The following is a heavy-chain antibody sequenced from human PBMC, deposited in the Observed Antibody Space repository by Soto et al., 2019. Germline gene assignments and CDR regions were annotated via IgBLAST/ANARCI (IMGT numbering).Heavy chain of an antibody. CDR1: GYTFTGYY. J-gene: IGHJ4*02. CDR3: ARDAAVGLFDY. CDR2: INPNSGGT. V-gene: IGHV1-2*04. D-gene: IGHD1-26*01. Sequence: ASVKVSCKASGYTFTGYYMHWVRQAPGQGLEWMGWINPNSGGTNYAQKLQGWVTMTTDTSTSTAYMELSRLRSDDTAVYYCARDAAVGLFDYWGQGTLVTVSS.